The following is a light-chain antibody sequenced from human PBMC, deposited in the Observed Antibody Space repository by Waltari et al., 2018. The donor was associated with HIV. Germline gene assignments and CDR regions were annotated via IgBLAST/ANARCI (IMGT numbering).Light chain of an antibody. CDR2: DNT. Sequence: QSVLTQPPSVSAAPGQKVTISCSGSSSNIGNNFVSWFQQLPGTAPKLLIYDNTRLPSVIPDRCSGSKSGTSATLGITGLQSGDEADYYCGTWDSSLSAWVFGGGTKLTVL. J-gene: IGLJ2*01. CDR3: GTWDSSLSAWV. CDR1: SSNIGNNF. V-gene: IGLV1-51*01.